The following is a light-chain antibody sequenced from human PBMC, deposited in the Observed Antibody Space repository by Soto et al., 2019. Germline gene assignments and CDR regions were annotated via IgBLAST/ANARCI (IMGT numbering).Light chain of an antibody. J-gene: IGKJ4*01. CDR2: DAS. Sequence: EIVLTQSPATLSLSPGERVTLSCRASQSVSTSLAWFQHKPGQPPRLLIYDASNRATGIPARFSGIGSGTDFTLTISSLEPEDFAVYYCQQRTNGLTFGGGTKVEIK. CDR3: QQRTNGLT. CDR1: QSVSTS. V-gene: IGKV3-11*01.